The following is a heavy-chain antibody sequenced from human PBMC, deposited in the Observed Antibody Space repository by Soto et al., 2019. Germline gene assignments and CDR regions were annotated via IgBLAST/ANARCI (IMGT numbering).Heavy chain of an antibody. CDR1: GGSFSGYY. Sequence: PSETLSLTCAVYGGSFSGYYWSWIRQPPGKGLEWIGEINHSGSTNYNPSLKSRVTISVDTSKNQFSLKLSSVTAADTAVYYCARVGSGYDYWFDPWGQGTLVTVSS. CDR2: INHSGST. CDR3: ARVGSGYDYWFDP. D-gene: IGHD5-12*01. J-gene: IGHJ5*02. V-gene: IGHV4-34*01.